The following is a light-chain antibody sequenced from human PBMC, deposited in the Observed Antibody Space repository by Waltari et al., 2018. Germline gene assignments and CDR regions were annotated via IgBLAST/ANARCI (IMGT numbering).Light chain of an antibody. J-gene: IGKJ2*03. V-gene: IGKV3-15*01. Sequence: EKVMTQSPATLSVSPGEVVTLSCRASQSVSSNVAWYQHRPGQAPMVLIYEASSRASGFPARFSGSWSGTEFTLTISGLQSEDGALYYCQQYNDWYSFGQGTKLEIK. CDR3: QQYNDWYS. CDR2: EAS. CDR1: QSVSSN.